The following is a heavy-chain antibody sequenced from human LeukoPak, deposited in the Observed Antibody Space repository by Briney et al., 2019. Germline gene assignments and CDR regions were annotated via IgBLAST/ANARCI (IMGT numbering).Heavy chain of an antibody. J-gene: IGHJ4*02. Sequence: ASVKVSCKASGYTFTGYYMLWVRQAPGQGLEWMGWINPNSGGTNYAQKFQGRVTMTRDTSISTAYMELSRLRSDDTAVYYCARDYGGDMGFFDYWGQGTLVPVSS. V-gene: IGHV1-2*02. CDR2: INPNSGGT. CDR1: GYTFTGYY. CDR3: ARDYGGDMGFFDY. D-gene: IGHD4-23*01.